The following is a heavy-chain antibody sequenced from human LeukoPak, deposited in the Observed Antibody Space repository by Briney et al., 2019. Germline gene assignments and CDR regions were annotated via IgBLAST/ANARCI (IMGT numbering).Heavy chain of an antibody. Sequence: SQTQSLTCTVSGGSISSGGYYWSWMRQHPGKGLEWIGYIYYSGSTYYNPSLKSRVTISVDTSKNQFSLKLSSVTAADTAVYYCASPAGDSSGYLDYYYGMDVWGQGTTVTVSS. CDR3: ASPAGDSSGYLDYYYGMDV. V-gene: IGHV4-31*03. CDR1: GGSISSGGYY. D-gene: IGHD3-22*01. J-gene: IGHJ6*02. CDR2: IYYSGST.